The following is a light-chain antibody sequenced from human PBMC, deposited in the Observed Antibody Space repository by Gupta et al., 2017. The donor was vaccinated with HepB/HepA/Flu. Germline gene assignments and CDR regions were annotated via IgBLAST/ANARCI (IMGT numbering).Light chain of an antibody. CDR2: WAS. J-gene: IGKJ3*01. Sequence: DIVMTQSPDSLAVSLGERATINCKSSQTILHNSNNQHYLAWYQQKPGQPPKLRVSWASTRESGVPERVSGSGSGTDFTLAISSLQAEDVAVYYCHQYYSTPFTFGPGTRVDI. V-gene: IGKV4-1*01. CDR3: HQYYSTPFT. CDR1: QTILHNSNNQHY.